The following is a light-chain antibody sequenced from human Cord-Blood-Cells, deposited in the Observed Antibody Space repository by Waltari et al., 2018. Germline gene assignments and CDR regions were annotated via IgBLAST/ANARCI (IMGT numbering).Light chain of an antibody. J-gene: IGLJ3*02. Sequence: QSALTQPASVSGSPGQSITISCTGTSSDVGSYNLVSWYQQHQGKAPKLNVYEGSKRPSGVSNRFSGSKSGNTASLTISGLQAEDEADYYCCSYAGSSTLVFGGGTKLTVL. V-gene: IGLV2-23*01. CDR3: CSYAGSSTLV. CDR2: EGS. CDR1: SSDVGSYNL.